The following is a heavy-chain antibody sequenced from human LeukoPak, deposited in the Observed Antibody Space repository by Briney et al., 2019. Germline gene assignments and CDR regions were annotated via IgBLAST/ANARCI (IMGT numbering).Heavy chain of an antibody. CDR1: GDSISSGDYY. CDR3: ARVKASYYGSGGPFDY. V-gene: IGHV4-30-4*01. Sequence: SETLSLTCSVSGDSISSGDYYWSWIRQPPGKGLEWIGYIYYSGSTYYNPSLKSRVTISVDTSKNQFSLKLSSVTAADTAVYYCARVKASYYGSGGPFDYWGQGTLVTVSS. CDR2: IYYSGST. J-gene: IGHJ4*02. D-gene: IGHD3-10*01.